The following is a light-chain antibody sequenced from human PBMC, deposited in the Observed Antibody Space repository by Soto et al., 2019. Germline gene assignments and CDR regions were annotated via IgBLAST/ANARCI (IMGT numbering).Light chain of an antibody. CDR3: QQYGSSPGDT. CDR1: QSVSSRY. CDR2: GAS. Sequence: EIVLTQSPGTLSLSPGERATLSCRASQSVSSRYLAWYQQKPGQAPRLLSYGASSRATCIPDRFSGSGSGTDFTLTISRLEPEDFAVYYCQQYGSSPGDTFGQGTKLEIK. V-gene: IGKV3-20*01. J-gene: IGKJ2*01.